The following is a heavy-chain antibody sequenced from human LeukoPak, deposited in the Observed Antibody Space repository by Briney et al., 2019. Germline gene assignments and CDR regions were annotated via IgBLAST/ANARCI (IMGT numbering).Heavy chain of an antibody. CDR1: GGSFSGYY. V-gene: IGHV4-34*01. CDR3: AIGYCSSPSCGFIPY. Sequence: SETLSPNCAVYGGSFSGYYWSWIRQPPGKGREWMGEINHSGSTNYNPSLKSRVIISVDTSKNQFSLKLSSVTAADTAVYYCAIGYCSSPSCGFIPYWGQGTLVTVSS. CDR2: INHSGST. D-gene: IGHD2-2*01. J-gene: IGHJ4*02.